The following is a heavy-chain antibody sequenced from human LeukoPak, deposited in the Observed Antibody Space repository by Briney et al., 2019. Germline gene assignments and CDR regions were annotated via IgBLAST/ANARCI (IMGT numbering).Heavy chain of an antibody. V-gene: IGHV3-48*03. D-gene: IGHD3-3*01. J-gene: IGHJ4*02. CDR1: GFIFSSYE. CDR2: ISSSGSTI. Sequence: PAGSLRLSCAASGFIFSSYEMNWVRQAPGKGLEWVSYISSSGSTIYYADSVKGRFTISRDNAKNSLYLQMNSLRAEDTAVYYCARVRFLEWLLPFDYRSQGTMVTVSS. CDR3: ARVRFLEWLLPFDY.